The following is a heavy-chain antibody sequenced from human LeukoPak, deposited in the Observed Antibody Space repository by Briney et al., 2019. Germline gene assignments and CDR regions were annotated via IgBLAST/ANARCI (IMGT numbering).Heavy chain of an antibody. Sequence: GGSLRLSCAVSGLNFRDHWMDWVRQAPGKGLEWVGHIKNDGSETYYLDSLKGRFSISRDNTNNALYLQMNSLRVEDTAVYYCVKNDGWFHLAEWGQGTLVTVSS. CDR3: VKNDGWFHLAE. CDR1: GLNFRDHW. CDR2: IKNDGSET. D-gene: IGHD6-19*01. V-gene: IGHV3-7*03. J-gene: IGHJ4*02.